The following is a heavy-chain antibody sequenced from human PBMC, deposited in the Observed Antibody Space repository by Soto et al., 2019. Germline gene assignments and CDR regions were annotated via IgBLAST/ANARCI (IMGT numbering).Heavy chain of an antibody. CDR1: GYTFTDYY. CDR3: ARPYQLVSSSAAFDI. CDR2: INPNSGGT. D-gene: IGHD2-2*01. J-gene: IGHJ3*02. V-gene: IGHV1-2*02. Sequence: QVQLVQSGAEVKKPGASVKVSCKASGYTFTDYYMHWVRQAPGQGLEWMGWINPNSGGTDYEQKFQGRVTMTRDTSISTAYMEVSRLRSDDTAVYYCARPYQLVSSSAAFDIWGQGTMVTVSS.